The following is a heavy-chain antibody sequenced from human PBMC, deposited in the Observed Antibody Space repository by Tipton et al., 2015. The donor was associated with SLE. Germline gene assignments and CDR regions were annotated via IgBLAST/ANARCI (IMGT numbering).Heavy chain of an antibody. CDR3: ARDWGGWGIVAGFDP. Sequence: LRLSCTVSGGSISSSSYYWGWIRQPPGKGLEWIGSIYYSGSTYYNPSLKSRVTISVDTSKNQFSLKLSSVTAADTAVYYCARDWGGWGIVAGFDPWGQGTLVTVSS. D-gene: IGHD2-15*01. V-gene: IGHV4-39*07. CDR1: GGSISSSSYY. J-gene: IGHJ5*02. CDR2: IYYSGST.